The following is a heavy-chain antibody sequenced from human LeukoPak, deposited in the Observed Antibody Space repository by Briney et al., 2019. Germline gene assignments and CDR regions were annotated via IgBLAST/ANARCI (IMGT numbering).Heavy chain of an antibody. CDR2: MNPNSGNT. Sequence: PSVKVSCKASGYTFTSYDINWVRQATGQGLEWMGWMNPNSGNTGYAQKFQGRVTITRNTSISTAYMELSSLRSEDTAVYYCARRHYDFWSGYDNWFDPWGQGTLVTVSS. CDR3: ARRHYDFWSGYDNWFDP. CDR1: GYTFTSYD. V-gene: IGHV1-8*03. D-gene: IGHD3-3*01. J-gene: IGHJ5*02.